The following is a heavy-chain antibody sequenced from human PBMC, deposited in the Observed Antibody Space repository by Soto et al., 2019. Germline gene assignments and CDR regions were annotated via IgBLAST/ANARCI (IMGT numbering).Heavy chain of an antibody. Sequence: QMKLVQSGPEVKKPGTSVKVSCKASTFTFTSSAVQWVRQARGQRLEWIGWIVVGSGNTKYAQNFQERVTMTRDMSSGTAYLELSSRRSEDTAVYYCATHREGATYYFDDWGQGTLLTVSS. CDR1: TFTFTSSA. D-gene: IGHD1-26*01. J-gene: IGHJ4*02. CDR2: IVVGSGNT. CDR3: ATHREGATYYFDD. V-gene: IGHV1-58*01.